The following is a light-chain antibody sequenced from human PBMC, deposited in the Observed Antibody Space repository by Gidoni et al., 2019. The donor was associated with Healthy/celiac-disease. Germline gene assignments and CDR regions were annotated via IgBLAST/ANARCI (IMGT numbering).Light chain of an antibody. Sequence: SVLTQPPSVSEDPRQRVTISCSGSSSNIGNNAVNWYQQLPGKAPKLLIYYDDLLPSGVSDRFSGSKSGTSASLAISGLQSDDEADYYCAACDDSLNGVVFGGGTKLTVL. J-gene: IGLJ2*01. CDR1: SSNIGNNA. CDR3: AACDDSLNGVV. CDR2: YDD. V-gene: IGLV1-36*01.